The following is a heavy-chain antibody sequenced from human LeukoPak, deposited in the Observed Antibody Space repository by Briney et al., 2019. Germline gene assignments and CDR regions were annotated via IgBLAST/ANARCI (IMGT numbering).Heavy chain of an antibody. D-gene: IGHD3-9*01. CDR2: INHSGST. CDR3: ARSNYDILTGYVDAFDI. J-gene: IGHJ3*02. Sequence: SETLSLTCAVYGGSFSGYYWSWIRQPPGKGLEWIGEINHSGSTNYNPSLKSRVTISVDTSKNQFSLKLSSVTAADTAVYCCARSNYDILTGYVDAFDIWGQGTMVTVSS. CDR1: GGSFSGYY. V-gene: IGHV4-34*01.